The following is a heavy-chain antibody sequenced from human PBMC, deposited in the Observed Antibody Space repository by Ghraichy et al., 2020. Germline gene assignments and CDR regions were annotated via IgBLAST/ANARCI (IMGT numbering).Heavy chain of an antibody. CDR1: GFTFSSYA. Sequence: GGSLRLSCAASGFTFSSYAMHWVRQAPGKGLEWVAVISYDGSNKYYADSVKGRFTISRDNSKNTLYLQMNSLRAEDTAVYYCARGDLPSDYWGQGTLVTVSS. J-gene: IGHJ4*02. V-gene: IGHV3-30-3*01. CDR2: ISYDGSNK. D-gene: IGHD2-21*01. CDR3: ARGDLPSDY.